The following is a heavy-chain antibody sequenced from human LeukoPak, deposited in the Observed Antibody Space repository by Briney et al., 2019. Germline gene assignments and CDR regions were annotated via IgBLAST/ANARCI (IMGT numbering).Heavy chain of an antibody. CDR3: AKLAGPFGVLVMVV. CDR1: GFTFSSYG. CDR2: ISYDGSNK. J-gene: IGHJ6*02. D-gene: IGHD3-3*01. V-gene: IGHV3-30*18. Sequence: GRSLRLSCAASGFTFSSYGMHWVRQAPGKGLEWVAVISYDGSNKYYADSVKGRFTISRDNSKNTLYLQMNSLRAEDTAVYYCAKLAGPFGVLVMVVWGQGTTVTVSS.